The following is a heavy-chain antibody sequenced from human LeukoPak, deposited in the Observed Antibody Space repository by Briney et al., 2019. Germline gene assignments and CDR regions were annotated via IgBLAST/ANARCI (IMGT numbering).Heavy chain of an antibody. Sequence: GGSLRLSCAASGFTFSSYAMSWVRQAPGKGLEWVSTISGSGAYTYYADSVKGRFTISRDNSKNTLYLQMNSLRAEDTAVYYCARHPEPGYCSSTSCHESYFDYWGQGTLVTVSS. CDR1: GFTFSSYA. V-gene: IGHV3-23*01. J-gene: IGHJ4*02. D-gene: IGHD2-2*01. CDR2: ISGSGAYT. CDR3: ARHPEPGYCSSTSCHESYFDY.